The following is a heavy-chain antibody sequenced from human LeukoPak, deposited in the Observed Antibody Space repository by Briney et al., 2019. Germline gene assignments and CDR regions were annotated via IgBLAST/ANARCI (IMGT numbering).Heavy chain of an antibody. V-gene: IGHV7-4-1*02. CDR1: GYTFTSYA. CDR2: ISTNTGNP. CDR3: ARNHYVWGSYPFDY. D-gene: IGHD3-16*02. Sequence: ASVKVSCKASGYTFTSYAMNWVRQAPGQGLEWMGWISTNTGNPTYAQGFTGRFVFSLDTSVSTAYLQISSLKAEDTAVYYCARNHYVWGSYPFDYWGQGTLVTVSS. J-gene: IGHJ4*02.